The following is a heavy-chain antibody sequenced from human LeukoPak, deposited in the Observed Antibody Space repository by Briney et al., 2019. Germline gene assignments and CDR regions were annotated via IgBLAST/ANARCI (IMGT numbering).Heavy chain of an antibody. Sequence: PSETLSLTCTVSGGSISSGGYYWSWIRQPPGKGLEWIGYIYHTGSTYYNPSLQSRVTISVDRSKNQFSLKLTSVTAADTAVYYCARGHLITPPSWALDYWGPGTLVTVSS. CDR1: GGSISSGGYY. V-gene: IGHV4-30-2*01. D-gene: IGHD3-16*01. CDR3: ARGHLITPPSWALDY. CDR2: IYHTGST. J-gene: IGHJ4*01.